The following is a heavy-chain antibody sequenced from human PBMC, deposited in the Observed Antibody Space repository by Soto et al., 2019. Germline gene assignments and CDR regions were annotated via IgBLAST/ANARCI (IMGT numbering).Heavy chain of an antibody. CDR2: IYYSGST. D-gene: IGHD2-15*01. CDR1: DGSISSSSYY. Sequence: KPSETLSLTCTVSDGSISSSSYYWGWIRQPPGKGLEWIGSIYYSGSTYYNPSLKSRVTISVDTSKNQFSLKLSSVTAADTAVYYCARKGGGYYYGYYGMDVWGQGTTVTAP. V-gene: IGHV4-39*01. CDR3: ARKGGGYYYGYYGMDV. J-gene: IGHJ6*02.